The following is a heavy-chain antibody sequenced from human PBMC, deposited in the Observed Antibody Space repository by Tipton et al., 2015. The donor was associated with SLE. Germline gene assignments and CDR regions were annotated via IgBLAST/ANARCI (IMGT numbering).Heavy chain of an antibody. J-gene: IGHJ3*02. CDR2: IYYSGST. D-gene: IGHD6-13*01. V-gene: IGHV4-39*07. Sequence: TLSLTCTVSGGSISSSSYYWGWIRQPPGKGLEWIGSIYYSGSTYYNPSLKSRVTISEDTSKNQFSLKLSSVTAADTAVYYCAREDSSPDAFDIWGQGTMVTVSS. CDR1: GGSISSSSYY. CDR3: AREDSSPDAFDI.